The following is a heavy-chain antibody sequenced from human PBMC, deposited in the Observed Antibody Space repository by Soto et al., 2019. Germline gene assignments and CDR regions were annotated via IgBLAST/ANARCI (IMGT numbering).Heavy chain of an antibody. CDR3: ARENGSYFFDY. CDR1: GGSISSGDYY. CDR2: IYYSGST. D-gene: IGHD1-26*01. J-gene: IGHJ4*02. Sequence: SETLSLTCTVSGGSISSGDYYWSWIRQPPGKGLEWIGYIYYSGSTYYNPSLKSRVTISVDTSKNQFSLKLSSVTAADTAVYYCARENGSYFFDYWGQGTLVTVSS. V-gene: IGHV4-30-4*01.